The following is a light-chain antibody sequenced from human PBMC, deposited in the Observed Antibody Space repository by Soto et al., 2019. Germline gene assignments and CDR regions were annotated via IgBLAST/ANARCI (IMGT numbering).Light chain of an antibody. CDR1: QTISSW. CDR3: QHYNSYSEA. J-gene: IGKJ1*01. CDR2: KAS. V-gene: IGKV1-5*03. Sequence: EIQIAKSLSAVSGSVGDRVTITCRASQTISSWLAWYQQKPGKAPKLLTYKASTLKSGVPSRFSGSGSGTEFTLTISSLQPDDFATYYCQHYNSYSEAFGQGTKVDIK.